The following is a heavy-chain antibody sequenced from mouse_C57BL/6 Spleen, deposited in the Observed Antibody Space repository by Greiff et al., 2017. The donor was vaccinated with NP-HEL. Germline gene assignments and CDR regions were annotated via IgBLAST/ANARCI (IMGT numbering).Heavy chain of an antibody. CDR3: ASGGYDYDAMDY. CDR2: ISDGGSYT. D-gene: IGHD2-2*01. Sequence: EVQVVESGGGLVKPGGSLKLSCAASGFTFSSYAMSWVRQTPEKRLEWVATISDGGSYTYYPDNVKGRFTISRDNAKNNLYLQMSHLKSEDTAMYYCASGGYDYDAMDYWGQGTSVTVSS. J-gene: IGHJ4*01. V-gene: IGHV5-4*01. CDR1: GFTFSSYA.